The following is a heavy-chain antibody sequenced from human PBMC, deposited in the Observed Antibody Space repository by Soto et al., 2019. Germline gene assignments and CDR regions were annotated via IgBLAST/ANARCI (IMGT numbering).Heavy chain of an antibody. CDR1: GYTFTSYY. Sequence: QVQLVQSGAEVKKPGASVKLSCKASGYTFTSYYIHWVRQAPGHGLEWMAIINPSGGSTDYAQKFQGRVTLTRDTPTNTVHMELSSLRSEDTAVYYCARPGIPRETGYHFGMDVWGQGTTVTVSS. J-gene: IGHJ6*02. CDR3: ARPGIPRETGYHFGMDV. V-gene: IGHV1-46*01. CDR2: INPSGGST. D-gene: IGHD1-1*01.